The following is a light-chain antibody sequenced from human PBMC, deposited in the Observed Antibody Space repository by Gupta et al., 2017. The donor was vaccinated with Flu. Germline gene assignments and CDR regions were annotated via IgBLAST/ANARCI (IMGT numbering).Light chain of an antibody. CDR1: NSDVGAYNY. V-gene: IGLV2-8*01. Sequence: SVTISCTGTNSDVGAYNYVSWYQQYPGKVPKLLIYEVSKRPSGVPDRFSGSKSGNTASLTVSGLQAEDEADYYCSSYVGSDRLVFGGGTKLTVL. CDR2: EVS. CDR3: SSYVGSDRLV. J-gene: IGLJ3*02.